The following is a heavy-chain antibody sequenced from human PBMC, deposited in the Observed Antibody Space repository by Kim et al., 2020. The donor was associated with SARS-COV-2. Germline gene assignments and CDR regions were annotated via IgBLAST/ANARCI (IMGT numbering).Heavy chain of an antibody. CDR3: ARGGNYYDSSGFIYYFDY. CDR1: GGSISSGDYY. D-gene: IGHD3-22*01. V-gene: IGHV4-30-4*01. Sequence: SETLSLTCTVSGGSISSGDYYWSWIRQPPGKGLEWIGYIYYSGSTYYNPSLKSRVTISVDTSKNQFSLKLSSVTAADTAVYYCARGGNYYDSSGFIYYFDYWGQGTLVTVSS. J-gene: IGHJ4*02. CDR2: IYYSGST.